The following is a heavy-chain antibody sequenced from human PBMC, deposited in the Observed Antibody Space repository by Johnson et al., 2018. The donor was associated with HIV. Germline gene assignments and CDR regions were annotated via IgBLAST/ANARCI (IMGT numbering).Heavy chain of an antibody. D-gene: IGHD3-22*01. V-gene: IGHV3-30*19. Sequence: QVQLVESGGGVVQPGGSLRLSCAGSGFTFSSYGMHWVRQAPGKGLEWVAVISYDGSNKYYADSVKGRFTISRDNSKNTLYLQMNSLRDEDTAVYYCAKTHDSSGYYGGLDAFDIWGQGTMVTVSS. CDR2: ISYDGSNK. CDR3: AKTHDSSGYYGGLDAFDI. J-gene: IGHJ3*02. CDR1: GFTFSSYG.